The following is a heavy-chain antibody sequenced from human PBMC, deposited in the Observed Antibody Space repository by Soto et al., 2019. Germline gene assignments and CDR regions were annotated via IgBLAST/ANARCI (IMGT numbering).Heavy chain of an antibody. J-gene: IGHJ4*02. CDR3: VRDYGDPSGYFDY. CDR2: IYYSGST. Sequence: TLSLTCTVSGGSISSGGYYWSWIRQHPGKGLEWIGYIYYSGSTYYNPSLKSRVTISVDTSKNQFSLKLSSVTAADTAVYYCVRDYGDPSGYFDYWGQGTLVTVSS. CDR1: GGSISSGGYY. D-gene: IGHD4-17*01. V-gene: IGHV4-31*03.